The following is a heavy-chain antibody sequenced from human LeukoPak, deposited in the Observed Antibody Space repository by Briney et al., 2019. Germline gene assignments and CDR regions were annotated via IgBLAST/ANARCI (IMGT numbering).Heavy chain of an antibody. J-gene: IGHJ4*02. CDR1: GFTFGDLY. D-gene: IGHD2-21*02. V-gene: IGHV3-72*01. Sequence: GRSRRLSCAASGFTFGDLYMEWVRQAPGRGLEWVGRIRNIANSYAPEYAGSVKGRFTISRGDSKKSLYLQMNSLRTEDTAVYYCTRVVGTAIPSKYIDYWGQGTLVTVSS. CDR3: TRVVGTAIPSKYIDY. CDR2: IRNIANSYAP.